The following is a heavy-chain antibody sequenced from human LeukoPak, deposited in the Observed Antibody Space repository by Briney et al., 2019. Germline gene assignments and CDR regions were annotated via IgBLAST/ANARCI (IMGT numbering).Heavy chain of an antibody. V-gene: IGHV1-2*02. Sequence: ASVKVSCKASGYTFTGNYIHWVRQAPGQGLEWMGWINLNSGGTNYAQKFQGRVTMTRDTSLSTAYMALSRLESDDTAVYYCAVNYYDSSAYYYEVGDYWGQGTLVTVSS. CDR3: AVNYYDSSAYYYEVGDY. D-gene: IGHD3-22*01. CDR1: GYTFTGNY. CDR2: INLNSGGT. J-gene: IGHJ4*02.